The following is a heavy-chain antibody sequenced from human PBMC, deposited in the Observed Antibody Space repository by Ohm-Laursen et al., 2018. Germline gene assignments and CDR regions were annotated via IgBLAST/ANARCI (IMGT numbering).Heavy chain of an antibody. D-gene: IGHD5-18*01. CDR1: GFTFSSFG. CDR3: AKELQLWFLSAWWDY. Sequence: SLRLSCSASGFTFSSFGMHWVRQAPGKGLEWVASIWYDGSDKNYVDSVKGRFTISRDNSKNTLYLQMNSLRAEDTAVYYCAKELQLWFLSAWWDYWGQGTLVTVSS. CDR2: IWYDGSDK. V-gene: IGHV3-33*06. J-gene: IGHJ4*02.